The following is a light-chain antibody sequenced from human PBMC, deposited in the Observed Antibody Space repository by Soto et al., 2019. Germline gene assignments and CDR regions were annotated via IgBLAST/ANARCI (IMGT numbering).Light chain of an antibody. V-gene: IGLV1-51*01. CDR2: DNN. J-gene: IGLJ2*01. CDR1: SSNIGNNY. Sequence: QSVLTQPPSVSAGPGQKVTISCSGRSSNIGNNYVSWYQQLPGTAPKLLIYDNNKRPSGIPDRFSGSKSGTSATLGITGLQTGDEADYYCGTWDSSLSAVVFGGGTKLTVL. CDR3: GTWDSSLSAVV.